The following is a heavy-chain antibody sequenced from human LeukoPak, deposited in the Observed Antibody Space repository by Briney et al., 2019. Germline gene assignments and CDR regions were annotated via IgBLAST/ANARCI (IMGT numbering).Heavy chain of an antibody. D-gene: IGHD1-26*01. CDR1: GYTFTGYY. Sequence: ASVKVSCKASGYTFTGYYMHWVRQAPGQGLEWMGWINPNSGGTNYAQKFQGRVTMTRDTSISTAYMELSRLRSDDTAVYYCARDPRWELADWRGGFDPWGQGTLVTASS. CDR2: INPNSGGT. J-gene: IGHJ5*02. V-gene: IGHV1-2*02. CDR3: ARDPRWELADWRGGFDP.